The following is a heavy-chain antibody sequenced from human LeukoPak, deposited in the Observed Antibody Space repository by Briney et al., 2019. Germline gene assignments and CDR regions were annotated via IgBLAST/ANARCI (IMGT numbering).Heavy chain of an antibody. D-gene: IGHD6-25*01. CDR1: GFTVSSNY. J-gene: IGHJ1*01. CDR3: ARDGFSAEYFQH. CDR2: IYSGGST. V-gene: IGHV3-66*01. Sequence: GGSLRLSCAASGFTVSSNYMSWVRQAPGKGLEWVSVIYSGGSTYYADSVKGRFTISRDNSKNTLYLQMNSLRAEDTAVYYCARDGFSAEYFQHGGQGTLVTVSS.